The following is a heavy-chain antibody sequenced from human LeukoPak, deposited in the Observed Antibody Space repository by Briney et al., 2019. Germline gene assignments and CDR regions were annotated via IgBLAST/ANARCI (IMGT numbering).Heavy chain of an antibody. CDR1: GFTFSSYG. D-gene: IGHD3-22*01. CDR2: IWYDGSNK. CDR3: ASQDSSGYYLDY. J-gene: IGHJ4*02. V-gene: IGHV3-33*01. Sequence: GGSLRLSCAASGFTFSSYGMHWVRQAQGKGLEWVAVIWYDGSNKYYADSVKGRFTISRDNSKNTLYLQMNSLRAEDTAVYYCASQDSSGYYLDYWGQGTLVTVSS.